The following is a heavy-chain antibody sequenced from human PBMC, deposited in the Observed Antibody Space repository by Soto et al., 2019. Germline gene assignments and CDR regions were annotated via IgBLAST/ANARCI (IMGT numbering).Heavy chain of an antibody. V-gene: IGHV4-34*01. CDR1: GGSFSGYY. Sequence: SETLSPTCAVYGGSFSGYYWSWIRQPPGKGLEWIGEINHSGSTNYNPSLNSRVTISVDTSKNQFSLKLSSVTAADTAMYYCASGDYSNWFDPWGQGTLVTVSS. CDR3: ASGDYSNWFDP. D-gene: IGHD4-17*01. J-gene: IGHJ5*02. CDR2: INHSGST.